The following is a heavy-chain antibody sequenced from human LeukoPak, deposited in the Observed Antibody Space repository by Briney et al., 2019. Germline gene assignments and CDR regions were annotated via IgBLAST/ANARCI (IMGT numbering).Heavy chain of an antibody. CDR1: GYTSTGHY. CDR2: IIPIFGTA. J-gene: IGHJ5*02. CDR3: AKVEIVAAPSWFDP. Sequence: SVKVSCKASGYTSTGHYMHWVRQAPGQGLEWMGGIIPIFGTANYAQKFQGRVTITADESTSTAYMELSSLRSEDTAIYYCAKVEIVAAPSWFDPWGQGTLVTVSS. V-gene: IGHV1-69*13. D-gene: IGHD6-13*01.